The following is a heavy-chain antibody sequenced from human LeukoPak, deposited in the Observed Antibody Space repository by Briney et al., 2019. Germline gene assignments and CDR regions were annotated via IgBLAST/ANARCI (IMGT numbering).Heavy chain of an antibody. D-gene: IGHD3-22*01. Sequence: PGGSLRLSCAASGFTFSSYAMSWVRQAPGKGLEWVSAISGSGGSTYYADSVKGRFTISRDNSKNTLYLQMNSLRAEDTAVYYCAKDNPYIYTMIVVVTLDYWGQGTLVTVSS. CDR3: AKDNPYIYTMIVVVTLDY. J-gene: IGHJ4*02. CDR1: GFTFSSYA. V-gene: IGHV3-23*01. CDR2: ISGSGGST.